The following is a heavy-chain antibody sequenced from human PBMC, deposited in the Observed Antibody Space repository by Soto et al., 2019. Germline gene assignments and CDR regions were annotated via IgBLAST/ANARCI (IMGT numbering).Heavy chain of an antibody. Sequence: QVQLQESGPGLVKPSETVSLLCTVSGDSISGYLWSWIRQPAGKGLEWIGRIFSSGNANYNPSLKSRVTTSVDMSKNQFSLKVTSVTAADTAMYYCARGDVFDLWGQGTKVTVSS. V-gene: IGHV4-4*07. J-gene: IGHJ3*01. CDR2: IFSSGNA. CDR1: GDSISGYL. CDR3: ARGDVFDL.